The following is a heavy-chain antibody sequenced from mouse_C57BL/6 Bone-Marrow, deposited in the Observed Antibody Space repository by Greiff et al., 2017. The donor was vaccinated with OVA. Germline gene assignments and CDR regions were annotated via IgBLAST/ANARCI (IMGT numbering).Heavy chain of an antibody. D-gene: IGHD2-13*01. Sequence: EVQLVESGPGLVKPSQSLSLTCSVTGYSITSGYYWNWIRQFPGNKLEWMGYISYDGSNNYNPSLKNRISITRDTSKNQFFLKLNSVTTEDTATYYCARGGEWYFDVWAQGPRSPSPQ. CDR2: ISYDGSN. J-gene: IGHJ1*03. CDR3: ARGGEWYFDV. CDR1: GYSITSGYY. V-gene: IGHV3-6*01.